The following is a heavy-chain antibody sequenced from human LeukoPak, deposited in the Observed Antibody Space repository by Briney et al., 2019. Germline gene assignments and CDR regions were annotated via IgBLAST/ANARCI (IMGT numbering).Heavy chain of an antibody. CDR1: GGSISSSNW. CDR2: IYHSGST. D-gene: IGHD6-19*01. CDR3: ARDVFDSSGTSRPHYFDY. Sequence: SGTLSLTCAVSGGSISSSNWWSWVRQPPGKGLEWIGEIYHSGSTNYNPSLKSRVTISVDKSKNQFSLKLSSVTAADTAVYYCARDVFDSSGTSRPHYFDYWGQGTLVTVSS. J-gene: IGHJ4*02. V-gene: IGHV4-4*02.